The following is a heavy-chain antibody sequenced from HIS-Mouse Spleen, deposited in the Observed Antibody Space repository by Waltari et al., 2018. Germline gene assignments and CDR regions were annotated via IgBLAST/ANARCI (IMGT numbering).Heavy chain of an antibody. V-gene: IGHV4-39*07. D-gene: IGHD6-13*01. J-gene: IGHJ2*01. CDR1: GGSISSSSYY. CDR3: AREIPYSSSWYDWYFDL. Sequence: QLQLQESGPGLVKPSETLSPTCTVPGGSISSSSYYWGWSRQPPGKGLEWIGSIYYSGSTYNNPSLKSRVTISVDTSKNQCALKLSSVTAADTAVYYCAREIPYSSSWYDWYFDLWGRGTLVTVSS. CDR2: IYYSGST.